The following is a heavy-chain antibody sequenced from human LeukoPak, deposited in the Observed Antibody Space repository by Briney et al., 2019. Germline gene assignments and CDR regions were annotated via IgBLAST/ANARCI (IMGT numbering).Heavy chain of an antibody. J-gene: IGHJ5*02. CDR2: IYYSGST. CDR1: GGSISSYY. Sequence: SETLSLTCTVSGGSISSYYWSWIRQPPGKGLEWIGYIYYSGSTNYNPSLKSRVTISVDMSKNQFSLKLSSVTAADTAVYYCARGGGAVASNWFNPWGQGTLVTVSS. CDR3: ARGGGAVASNWFNP. V-gene: IGHV4-59*01. D-gene: IGHD6-19*01.